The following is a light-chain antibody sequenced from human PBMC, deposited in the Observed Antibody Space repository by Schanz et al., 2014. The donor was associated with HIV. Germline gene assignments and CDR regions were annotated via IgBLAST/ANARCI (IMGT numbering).Light chain of an antibody. CDR1: SSDVGGHDR. J-gene: IGLJ2*01. CDR2: EVD. V-gene: IGLV2-8*01. Sequence: QSVLTQPPSASGSPGQSVTISCTGTSSDVGGHDRVSWYQQYPGKAPKLLIYEVDKRPSGVPDRFSGSKSGPSASLAITGLQAEDEADYFCQSFDSSLNGVVFGGGTKVTVL. CDR3: QSFDSSLNGVV.